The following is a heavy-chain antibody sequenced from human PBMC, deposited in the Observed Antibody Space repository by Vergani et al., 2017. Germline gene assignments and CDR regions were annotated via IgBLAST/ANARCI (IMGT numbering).Heavy chain of an antibody. Sequence: QVQLQESGPGLVKPSETLSLTCTVSGGSISSYYWSWIRQPPGKGLEWIGYIYYSGSTNYNPYLKSRVTISVDTSKNQFSLKLSSVTAADTAVYYCARYAVGAEYYFDYWGQGTLVTVSS. J-gene: IGHJ4*02. CDR1: GGSISSYY. CDR2: IYYSGST. V-gene: IGHV4-59*01. CDR3: ARYAVGAEYYFDY. D-gene: IGHD1-26*01.